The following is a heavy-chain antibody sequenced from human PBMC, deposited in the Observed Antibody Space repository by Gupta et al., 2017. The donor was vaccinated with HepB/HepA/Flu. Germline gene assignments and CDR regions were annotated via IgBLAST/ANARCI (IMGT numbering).Heavy chain of an antibody. CDR1: GGSISSGGYS. CDR3: ARVRGYCTGGIFYSYYYGMDV. J-gene: IGHJ6*02. CDR2: IYYSGST. V-gene: IGHV4-31*03. D-gene: IGHD2-8*02. Sequence: QVQLQESGPGLVKPSQTLSLTCTVSGGSISSGGYSWSWIRQHPGKGLEWIGYIYYSGSTYYNPSLKSRMTIAVDTSKNQFSLKLSSVTAADTAVYYCARVRGYCTGGIFYSYYYGMDVWGQGTTVTVSS.